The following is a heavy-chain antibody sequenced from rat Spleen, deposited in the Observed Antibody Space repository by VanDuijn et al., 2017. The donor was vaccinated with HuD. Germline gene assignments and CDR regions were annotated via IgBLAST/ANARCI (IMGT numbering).Heavy chain of an antibody. D-gene: IGHD4-3*01. Sequence: VQLKESRPGLVQPSQTLSLTCTVSGFSLTDYSVHWVRQPPGKGLEWMGVMWSGGTTAYNSLLKSRLSITRDTSKSQVFLKMNSLQSEDTATYSCARDFGPFGITYWGQGVMVTVSS. CDR2: MWSGGTT. J-gene: IGHJ2*01. V-gene: IGHV2S63*01. CDR3: ARDFGPFGITY. CDR1: GFSLTDYS.